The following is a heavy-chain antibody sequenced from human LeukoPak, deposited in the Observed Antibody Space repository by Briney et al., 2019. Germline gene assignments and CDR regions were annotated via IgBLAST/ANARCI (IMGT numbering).Heavy chain of an antibody. V-gene: IGHV1-2*06. D-gene: IGHD2-15*01. J-gene: IGHJ3*02. CDR1: GYTFTSYY. CDR3: ARDRGYCSGGSCYSSFDI. CDR2: INPNSGGT. Sequence: GASVKVSCKASGYTFTSYYMHWVRQAPGQGLEWMGRINPNSGGTNYAQKFQGRVTMTRDTSISTAYMELSRLRSDDTAVYYCARDRGYCSGGSCYSSFDIWGQGTMVTVSS.